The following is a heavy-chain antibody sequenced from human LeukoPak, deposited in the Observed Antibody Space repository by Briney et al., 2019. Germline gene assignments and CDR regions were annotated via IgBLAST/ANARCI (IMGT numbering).Heavy chain of an antibody. V-gene: IGHV4-39*01. D-gene: IGHD5-18*01. Sequence: SETLSPTCTVSGGSISSSSYYWGWIRQPPGKGLEWIGSIYYSGSTYYNPSLKSRVTISVDTSKNQFSLKLSSVTAADTAVYYWAAHTGDTAMATVENWFDPWGQGTLVTVSS. J-gene: IGHJ5*02. CDR3: AAHTGDTAMATVENWFDP. CDR1: GGSISSSSYY. CDR2: IYYSGST.